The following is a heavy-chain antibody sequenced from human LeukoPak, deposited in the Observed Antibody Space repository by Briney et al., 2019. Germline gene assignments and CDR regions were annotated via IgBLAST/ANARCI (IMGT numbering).Heavy chain of an antibody. CDR1: GDSVTSYY. CDR2: VSSDGTT. CDR3: ARLDCTGDGCYNH. Sequence: PSETLSLTCSVSGDSVTSYYWSWIRQPPGKGLEWIGYVSSDGTTNYTPSLRSRVIMSVDTAKNHISLSLTSLTAADTAIYYCARLDCTGDGCYNHWGRGTRVTVSS. D-gene: IGHD2-8*02. V-gene: IGHV4-59*08. J-gene: IGHJ4*02.